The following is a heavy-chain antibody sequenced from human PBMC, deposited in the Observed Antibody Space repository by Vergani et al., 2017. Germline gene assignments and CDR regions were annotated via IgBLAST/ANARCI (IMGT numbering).Heavy chain of an antibody. D-gene: IGHD6-13*01. CDR3: ARDLAAAGMRNWFDP. Sequence: QLQLQESGSGLVKPSQTLSLTCAVSGGSISSGGYSWSWIRQPPGKGLEWIGYIYHSGSTYYNPSLKSRVTISVDNSKNTLYLQMNSLRAEDTAVYYCARDLAAAGMRNWFDPWGQGTLVTVSS. CDR1: GGSISSGGYS. CDR2: IYHSGST. V-gene: IGHV4-30-2*01. J-gene: IGHJ5*02.